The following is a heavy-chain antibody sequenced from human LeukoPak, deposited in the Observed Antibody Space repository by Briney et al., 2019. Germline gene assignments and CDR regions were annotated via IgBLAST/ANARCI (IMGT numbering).Heavy chain of an antibody. CDR1: GFSFSTYS. V-gene: IGHV3-33*08. CDR3: ARGYDKPDY. CDR2: IWYDGSNI. Sequence: GGSLRLSCAASGFSFSTYSMSWVRQAPGKGPEWVAVIWYDGSNIYYADSVKGRFTNSRDNSKNTLFLQMNSLRAEDTAVYYCARGYDKPDYWGQGTLVTVSS. J-gene: IGHJ4*01. D-gene: IGHD3-3*01.